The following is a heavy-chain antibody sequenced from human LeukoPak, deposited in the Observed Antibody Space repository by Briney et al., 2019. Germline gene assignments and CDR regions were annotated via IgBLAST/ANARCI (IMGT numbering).Heavy chain of an antibody. Sequence: SETLSLTCAVYGGSFSGYYWSWIRQPPGKGLEWIGYIYYSGSTNYNPSLKSRVTISVDTSKNQFSLKLSSVTAADTAVYYCARDAGGSGRHYYCGMDVWGQGTTVTVSS. CDR3: ARDAGGSGRHYYCGMDV. D-gene: IGHD3-10*01. V-gene: IGHV4-59*01. CDR2: IYYSGST. CDR1: GGSFSGYY. J-gene: IGHJ6*02.